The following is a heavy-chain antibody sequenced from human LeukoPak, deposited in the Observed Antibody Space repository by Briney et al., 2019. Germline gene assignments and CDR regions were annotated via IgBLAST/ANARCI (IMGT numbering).Heavy chain of an antibody. V-gene: IGHV3-15*01. Sequence: PGGSLRLSCAASGFTFTNAWMSWVRQAPGKGLEWVGRIKSKTDGGTTDYAAPVKGRFTISRDDSKNTLYLQMNSLKTEDTAVYYCTTDQGYYDSSGYSQLDYWGQGTLVTVSS. CDR1: GFTFTNAW. CDR3: TTDQGYYDSSGYSQLDY. CDR2: IKSKTDGGTT. D-gene: IGHD3-22*01. J-gene: IGHJ4*02.